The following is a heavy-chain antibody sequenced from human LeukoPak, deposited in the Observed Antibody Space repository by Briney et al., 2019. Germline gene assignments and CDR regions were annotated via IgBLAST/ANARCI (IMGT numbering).Heavy chain of an antibody. CDR3: ARHQFPPNAFDV. CDR2: IYHSGST. CDR1: GYSLSSGYH. J-gene: IGHJ3*01. Sequence: PSETLALTCAVSGYSLSSGYHWGWIRQPPGKGLEWIGSIYHSGSTYYNPSLKSRVTISVDTPKNLFSLKVSSVTAADTAVYYCARHQFPPNAFDVGGQGTMVTVSS. V-gene: IGHV4-38-2*01. D-gene: IGHD2-2*01.